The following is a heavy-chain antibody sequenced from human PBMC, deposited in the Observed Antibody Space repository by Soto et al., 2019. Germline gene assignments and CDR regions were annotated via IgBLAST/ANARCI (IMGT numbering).Heavy chain of an antibody. J-gene: IGHJ4*02. V-gene: IGHV3-23*01. CDR1: GFIFSSYA. CDR3: AKVRSTGVVAAANY. CDR2: MSGSGDST. Sequence: GGSLRLSCAASGFIFSSYAMSWVRQAPGKGLEWVSAMSGSGDSTYYADSVKGRFTISRDNSKNMLYLQMNSLRTEDTALYYCAKVRSTGVVAAANYWGQGTLVTVSS. D-gene: IGHD2-15*01.